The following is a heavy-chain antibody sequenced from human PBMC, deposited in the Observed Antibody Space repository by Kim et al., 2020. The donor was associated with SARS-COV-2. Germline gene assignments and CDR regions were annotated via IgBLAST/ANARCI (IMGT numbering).Heavy chain of an antibody. J-gene: IGHJ4*02. Sequence: KYADSVKGRFTISRDNTRNSLFLQMNSLSAEDTAVYYCARSGAGDFDYWGQGTLVTVSS. CDR3: ARSGAGDFDY. V-gene: IGHV3-11*03. D-gene: IGHD6-19*01.